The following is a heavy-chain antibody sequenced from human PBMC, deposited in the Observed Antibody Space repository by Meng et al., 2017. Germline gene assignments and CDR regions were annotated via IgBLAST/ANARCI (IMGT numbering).Heavy chain of an antibody. Sequence: GESLKISCAASGFTFSSYAMHWVRQAPGKGLEYVSAISSNGGSTYYANSVKGRFTISRDNSKNTLYLQMGSLRAEDMAVYYCARSLDEKIVWGGYRTNYFDYWGQGTLVTVSS. CDR2: ISSNGGST. CDR1: GFTFSSYA. CDR3: ARSLDEKIVWGGYRTNYFDY. D-gene: IGHD3-16*02. V-gene: IGHV3-64*01. J-gene: IGHJ4*02.